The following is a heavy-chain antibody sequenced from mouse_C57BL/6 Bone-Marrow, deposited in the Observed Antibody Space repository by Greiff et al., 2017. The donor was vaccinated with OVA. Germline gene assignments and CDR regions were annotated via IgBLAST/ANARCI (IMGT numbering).Heavy chain of an antibody. CDR1: GYTFTSYG. CDR3: AREGVYYYGSPWFAY. V-gene: IGHV1-81*01. CDR2: IYPRSGNT. Sequence: VQLQQSGAELARPGASVKLSCKASGYTFTSYGISWLKQRTGQGLEWIGEIYPRSGNTYYNEKFKGKATLTAAKYSSTAYRELRSRTSEDSAGYFCAREGVYYYGSPWFAYWGQGTLVTVSA. J-gene: IGHJ3*01. D-gene: IGHD1-1*01.